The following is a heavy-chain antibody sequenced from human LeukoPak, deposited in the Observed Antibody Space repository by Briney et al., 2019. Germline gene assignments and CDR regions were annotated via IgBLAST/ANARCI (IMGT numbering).Heavy chain of an antibody. CDR2: IYYSGNT. CDR3: ARQTGSGLFILP. V-gene: IGHV4-39*01. D-gene: IGHD3/OR15-3a*01. J-gene: IGHJ4*02. CDR1: GGSISSSSYY. Sequence: SETLSLTCTVSGGSISSSSYYWGWVRQPPGKGLEWIGSIYYSGNTYYNASLKSQVSISIDTSKNQFSLRLTSVTAADTAVYYCARQTGSGLFILPGGQGTLVTVSS.